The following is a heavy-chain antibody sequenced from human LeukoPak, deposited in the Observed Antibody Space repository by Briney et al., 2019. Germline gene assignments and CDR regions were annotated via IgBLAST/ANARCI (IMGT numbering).Heavy chain of an antibody. Sequence: GGSLRLSCAASGFTFSSYWMSWVRQAPGKGLEWVANIKQDGSEKYYVDSVKGRFAISRDNAKNSLYLQMNSLRAEDTAEYYCARDIDYGGNPEAWDYWGQGTLVTVSS. CDR1: GFTFSSYW. CDR3: ARDIDYGGNPEAWDY. D-gene: IGHD4-23*01. J-gene: IGHJ4*02. V-gene: IGHV3-7*01. CDR2: IKQDGSEK.